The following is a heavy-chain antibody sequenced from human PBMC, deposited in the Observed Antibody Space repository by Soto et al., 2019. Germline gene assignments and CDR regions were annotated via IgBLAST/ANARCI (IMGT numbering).Heavy chain of an antibody. D-gene: IGHD3-3*01. CDR2: ISAYNGNT. Sequence: SLKVSCKASGYTFTRYGISWVRQAPGQGLEWMGWISAYNGNTKYAQNLKGRVTMTTGTSTATAYMELSSLRSEDTAVYYCARVNRGHVLRFLEWLSYPYYFDYWGQGTLVTV. V-gene: IGHV1-18*01. CDR3: ARVNRGHVLRFLEWLSYPYYFDY. J-gene: IGHJ4*02. CDR1: GYTFTRYG.